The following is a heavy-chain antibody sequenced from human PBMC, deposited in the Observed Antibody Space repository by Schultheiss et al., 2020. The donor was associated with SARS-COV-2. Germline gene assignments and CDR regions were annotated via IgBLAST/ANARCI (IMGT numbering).Heavy chain of an antibody. CDR1: GGTFSSYA. Sequence: SVKVSCKASGGTFSSYAISWVRQAPGQGLEWMGGIIPIFGTANYAQKLQGRVTMTTDTSTSTAYMELRSLRAEDTAVYYCARAIDYYGMDVWGQGTTVTVSS. V-gene: IGHV1-69*05. CDR2: IIPIFGTA. D-gene: IGHD2-21*01. CDR3: ARAIDYYGMDV. J-gene: IGHJ6*02.